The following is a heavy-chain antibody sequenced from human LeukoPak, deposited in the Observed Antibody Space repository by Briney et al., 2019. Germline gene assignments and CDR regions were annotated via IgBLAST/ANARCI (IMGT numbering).Heavy chain of an antibody. CDR1: GFTFSSYA. J-gene: IGHJ5*02. D-gene: IGHD2-15*01. Sequence: PGGSLRLSCAASGFTFSSYAMSWVRQAPGKGLEWVSAISGSGGSTYYADSAKGRFTISRDNSKNTLYLQMNSLRAEDTAVYYCAKYLPLVVAASDNWFDPWGQGTLVTVSS. CDR3: AKYLPLVVAASDNWFDP. CDR2: ISGSGGST. V-gene: IGHV3-23*01.